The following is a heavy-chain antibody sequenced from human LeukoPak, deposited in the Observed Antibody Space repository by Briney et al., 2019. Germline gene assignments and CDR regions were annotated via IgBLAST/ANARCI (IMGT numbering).Heavy chain of an antibody. CDR1: GFTFSRYA. Sequence: GGSLRLSCAASGFTFSRYAMSWVRQAPGKGLEWVSAISGSGGSTYYADSVKGRFTISRDNSKHTLYLQMNSLRAEDTAVYYCAKAGQEMATIGFDYWGQGTLVTVSS. J-gene: IGHJ4*02. CDR2: ISGSGGST. D-gene: IGHD5-24*01. CDR3: AKAGQEMATIGFDY. V-gene: IGHV3-23*01.